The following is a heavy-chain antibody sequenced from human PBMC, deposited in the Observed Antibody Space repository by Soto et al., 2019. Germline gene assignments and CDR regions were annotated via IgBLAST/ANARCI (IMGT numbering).Heavy chain of an antibody. V-gene: IGHV3-21*01. Sequence: EVQLVESGGGLVKPGESLRLSCAGSGFTFSSYSFNWVRQAPGKGLEWVASVSNGGSYTYYADSVKGRFTFFRDNADNSAFLQMNSLRGEDTAVYYCSRDWDHMDVWGKGTTVTVS. D-gene: IGHD1-26*01. CDR3: SRDWDHMDV. CDR2: VSNGGSYT. J-gene: IGHJ6*03. CDR1: GFTFSSYS.